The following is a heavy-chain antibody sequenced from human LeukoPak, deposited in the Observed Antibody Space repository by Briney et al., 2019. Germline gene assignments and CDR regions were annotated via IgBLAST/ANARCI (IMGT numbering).Heavy chain of an antibody. CDR2: IYYSGST. V-gene: IGHV4-59*13. CDR3: ARTPLGDSSSWPYYCHY. Sequence: PSETLSLTCTISSDSITSYHWGWVRQPTAKGLERVGHIYYSGSTNYNTTIKSRVPISVDTSKKQFSLKLSSVTAADTAVYYCARTPLGDSSSWPYYCHYWGQGTLVTVSS. CDR1: SDSITSYH. D-gene: IGHD6-13*01. J-gene: IGHJ4*02.